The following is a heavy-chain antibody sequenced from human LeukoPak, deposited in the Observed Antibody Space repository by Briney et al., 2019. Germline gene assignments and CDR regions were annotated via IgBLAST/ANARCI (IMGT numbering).Heavy chain of an antibody. J-gene: IGHJ5*02. CDR3: ARDGDDYGDTNWFDP. CDR2: IYHSGST. V-gene: IGHV4-4*02. CDR1: GGSISSSNW. Sequence: SGTLSLTCAVSGGSISSSNWWSWVRQPPGKGLEWIGEIYHSGSTNYNSSLKSRVTISVDKSKNQFSLKLSSVTAADTAVYYCARDGDDYGDTNWFDPWGQGTMVNVSS. D-gene: IGHD4-17*01.